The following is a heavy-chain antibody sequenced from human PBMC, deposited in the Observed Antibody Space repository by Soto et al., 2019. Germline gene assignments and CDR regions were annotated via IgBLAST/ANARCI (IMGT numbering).Heavy chain of an antibody. CDR2: ISNDGSDI. CDR1: GFNFSTFG. V-gene: IGHV3-30*18. Sequence: GGSLRLSCAASGFNFSTFGMNWVRQAPGKGLEWVAIISNDGSDINYADSVRGRFTISRDTSRNTLHLQINSLRAEDTAVYYCAKNRAPRPFYYHGLDLWGQGTTVTVSS. J-gene: IGHJ6*02. CDR3: AKNRAPRPFYYHGLDL.